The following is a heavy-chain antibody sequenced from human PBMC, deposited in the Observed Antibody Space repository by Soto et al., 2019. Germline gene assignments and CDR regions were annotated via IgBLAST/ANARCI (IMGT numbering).Heavy chain of an antibody. CDR2: INSDGSST. D-gene: IGHD6-19*01. Sequence: EVQLVESGGGLVQPGGSLRVSCAASGFTFSSYCMHWVRQAPGKGLVWVSRINSDGSSTSYADFVKGRFTISRDNAKNTPYLQMNSLRAEDTAIYYCARRGAVAGLHYWGQGTLVTVSS. CDR1: GFTFSSYC. J-gene: IGHJ4*02. CDR3: ARRGAVAGLHY. V-gene: IGHV3-74*01.